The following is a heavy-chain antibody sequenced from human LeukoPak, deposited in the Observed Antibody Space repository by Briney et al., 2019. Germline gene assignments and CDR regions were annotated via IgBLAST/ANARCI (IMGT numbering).Heavy chain of an antibody. CDR2: ISSDGNNL. V-gene: IGHV3-30*07. CDR1: GFSLSTYA. Sequence: GRSLRLSCAASGFSLSTYAMHWVRQAPGKGLEWVAVISSDGNNLHLAGAVQGRFIISRDNSINTFYLQMNSLRAEDTAVYYCAKYGGNSGMAFDIWGQGTVVTVSS. J-gene: IGHJ3*02. D-gene: IGHD4-23*01. CDR3: AKYGGNSGMAFDI.